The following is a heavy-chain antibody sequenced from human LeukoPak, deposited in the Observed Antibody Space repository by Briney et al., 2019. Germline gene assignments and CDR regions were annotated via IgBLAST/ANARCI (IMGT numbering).Heavy chain of an antibody. Sequence: SETLSLTCTVSGGSISSYYWSWIRQPPGKGLEWIGYIYYSGSTNYNPSLKSRVTISVDTSKNQFSLKLSSVTAADTAVYYCARAAPTVTPTILPNYYYYYMDVWGKGTTVTISS. V-gene: IGHV4-59*01. CDR1: GGSISSYY. CDR3: ARAAPTVTPTILPNYYYYYMDV. D-gene: IGHD4-17*01. J-gene: IGHJ6*03. CDR2: IYYSGST.